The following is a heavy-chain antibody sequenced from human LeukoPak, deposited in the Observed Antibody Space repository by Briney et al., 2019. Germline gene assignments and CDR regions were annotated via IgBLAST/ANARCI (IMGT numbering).Heavy chain of an antibody. Sequence: GGSLRLSCAASGFTFRTYSMNWVRQAPGKGLEWVPVVYTDGNIYYADSVRGRFTISKDTSKNTVDLLMNNVRAEDTALYYCAKGKFGDPLNYWGQGTLVTVSS. J-gene: IGHJ4*02. D-gene: IGHD3-10*01. CDR3: AKGKFGDPLNY. CDR1: GFTFRTYS. CDR2: VYTDGNI. V-gene: IGHV3-53*01.